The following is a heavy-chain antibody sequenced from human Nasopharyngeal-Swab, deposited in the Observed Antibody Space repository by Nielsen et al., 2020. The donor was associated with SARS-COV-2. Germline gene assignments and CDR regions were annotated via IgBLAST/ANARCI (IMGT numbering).Heavy chain of an antibody. Sequence: WIRQPPGKGLEWIGSIYYSGSTYYNPSLKSRVTISVDTSKNQFSLKLSSVAAADTAVYYCARSEAEDCSSSWYDYWGRGTLVTVSS. V-gene: IGHV4-39*01. D-gene: IGHD6-13*01. CDR2: IYYSGST. CDR3: ARSEAEDCSSSWYDY. J-gene: IGHJ4*02.